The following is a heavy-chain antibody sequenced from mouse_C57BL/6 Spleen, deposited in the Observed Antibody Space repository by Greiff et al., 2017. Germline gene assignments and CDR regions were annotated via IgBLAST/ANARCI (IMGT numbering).Heavy chain of an antibody. CDR1: GYTFTSYW. D-gene: IGHD1-1*01. J-gene: IGHJ4*01. CDR3: ARYRITTVVARYYAMDY. V-gene: IGHV1-64*01. Sequence: VQLQQSGAELVKPGASVKLSCKASGYTFTSYWMHWVKQRPGQGLEWIGMIHPNSGSTNYNEKFKSKATLTVDKSSSTAYMQLSSLTSEDSAVYYCARYRITTVVARYYAMDYWGQGTSVTVSS. CDR2: IHPNSGST.